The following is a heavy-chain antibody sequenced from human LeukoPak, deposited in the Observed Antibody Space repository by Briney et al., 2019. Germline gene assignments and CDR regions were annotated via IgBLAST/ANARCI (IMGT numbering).Heavy chain of an antibody. CDR1: GGSISSSSYY. Sequence: PSETLSLTCTVSGGSISSSSYYWGWIRQPPGKGLEWIGSIYYSGSTYYNPSLKSRVTISVATSKNQFSLKLSSVTAADTAVYYCARDRHSSGWPYYFDYWGQGTLVIVSS. J-gene: IGHJ4*02. V-gene: IGHV4-39*07. D-gene: IGHD6-19*01. CDR2: IYYSGST. CDR3: ARDRHSSGWPYYFDY.